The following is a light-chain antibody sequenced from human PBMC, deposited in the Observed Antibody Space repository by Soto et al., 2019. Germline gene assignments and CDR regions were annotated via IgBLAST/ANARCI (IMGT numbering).Light chain of an antibody. J-gene: IGKJ2*01. Sequence: EIVLTQSPGTLSLSPGERATFSCRTSQTINTEFLAWYQQRPGLAPRLLIHGTSNRATGIHDRFSGSGSGTDLSLTISALEPADVAVYYWQRYGSSPLYAFGQGTKLEI. CDR3: QRYGSSPLYA. V-gene: IGKV3-20*01. CDR1: QTINTEF. CDR2: GTS.